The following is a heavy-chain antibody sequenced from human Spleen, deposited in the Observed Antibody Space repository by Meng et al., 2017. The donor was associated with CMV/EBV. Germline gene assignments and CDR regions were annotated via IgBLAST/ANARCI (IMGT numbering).Heavy chain of an antibody. CDR2: IYPNTGDT. D-gene: IGHD2-2*01. Sequence: LHGVRQAPGQGREWRGWIYPNTGDTNYAQNFQGRVTMTRDMSISTAYMEMIWLRSDDTALYYCARGPLYCSSTSCLSNWFGPWGQGTLVTVSS. CDR3: ARGPLYCSSTSCLSNWFGP. J-gene: IGHJ5*02. V-gene: IGHV1-2*02.